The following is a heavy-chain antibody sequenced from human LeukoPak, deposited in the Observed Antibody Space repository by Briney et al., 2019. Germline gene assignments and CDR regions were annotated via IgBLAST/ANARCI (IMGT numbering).Heavy chain of an antibody. Sequence: GASVTVSCKASGYTFNIYDISWVRQAPGQGLEWMAWISTYNGNTNYAQKVQGRATMTTDTSTSTAYMELRSLRSDDTAVYYCARVLRYDFWSAYYFGYWGQGTLVTVSS. V-gene: IGHV1-18*01. D-gene: IGHD3-3*01. CDR3: ARVLRYDFWSAYYFGY. J-gene: IGHJ4*02. CDR2: ISTYNGNT. CDR1: GYTFNIYD.